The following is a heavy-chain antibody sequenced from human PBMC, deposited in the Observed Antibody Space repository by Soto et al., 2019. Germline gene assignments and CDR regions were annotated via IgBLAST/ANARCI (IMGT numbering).Heavy chain of an antibody. CDR2: IGTAGDT. V-gene: IGHV3-13*01. CDR3: ARGNYYYYMDV. CDR1: GFTFSSYD. J-gene: IGHJ6*03. Sequence: GGSLRLSCAASGFTFSSYDMHWVRQATGKGLEWVSAIGTAGDTYYPGSVKGRFTITRENAKNSLYLQMNSLRSGDTAVYYCARGNYYYYMDVWGKGTTVTVSS.